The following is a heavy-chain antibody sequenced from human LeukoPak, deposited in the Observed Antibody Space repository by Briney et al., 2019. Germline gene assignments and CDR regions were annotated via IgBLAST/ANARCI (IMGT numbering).Heavy chain of an antibody. D-gene: IGHD4-17*01. Sequence: ASVKVSYKASGYTFTSYGISWVRQAPGQGLEWMGWISAYNGNTNYAQKLQGRVTMTTDTSTSTAYMELRSLRSDDMAVYYCARVIYGDYDLMDVWGKGPTVTVSS. J-gene: IGHJ6*04. CDR2: ISAYNGNT. CDR1: GYTFTSYG. CDR3: ARVIYGDYDLMDV. V-gene: IGHV1-18*03.